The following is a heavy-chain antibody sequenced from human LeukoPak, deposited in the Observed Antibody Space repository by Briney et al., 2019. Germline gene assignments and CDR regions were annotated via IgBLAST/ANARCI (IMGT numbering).Heavy chain of an antibody. Sequence: SVKISCKASGGTFSSYAISWVRQAPGQGLEWMGRIIPIFGTANYAQKFQGRVTITTDESTSTAYMELSSLRSEDTAVYYCASGDYYDSSDFDYWGQGTLVTVSS. CDR1: GGTFSSYA. CDR3: ASGDYYDSSDFDY. CDR2: IIPIFGTA. J-gene: IGHJ4*02. V-gene: IGHV1-69*05. D-gene: IGHD3-22*01.